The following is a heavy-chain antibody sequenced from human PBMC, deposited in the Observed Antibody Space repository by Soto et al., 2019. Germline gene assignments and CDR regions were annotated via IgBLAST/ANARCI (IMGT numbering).Heavy chain of an antibody. D-gene: IGHD6-19*01. CDR1: GFTFSSYS. J-gene: IGHJ3*02. V-gene: IGHV3-21*01. CDR3: ARTAVAGTHDAFDI. CDR2: ISSSSSYI. Sequence: GSLRLSCAASGFTFSSYSMNWVRQAPGKGLEWVSSISSSSSYIYYADSVKGRFTISRDNAKNSLYLQMNSLRAEDTAVYYCARTAVAGTHDAFDIWGQGTMVTVSS.